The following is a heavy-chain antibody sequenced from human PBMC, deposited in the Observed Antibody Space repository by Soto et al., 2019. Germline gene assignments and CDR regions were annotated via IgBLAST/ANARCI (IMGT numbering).Heavy chain of an antibody. CDR2: IIPIFGTA. CDR3: AREPYGDYENWFDP. J-gene: IGHJ5*02. CDR1: GGTFSSYA. Sequence: QVQLVQSGAEVKKPGSSVEVSCKASGGTFSSYAISWVRQAPGQGLEWMGGIIPIFGTANYAQKFQGRVTITADESTSTAYMELSSLRSEDTAVYYCAREPYGDYENWFDPWGQGTLVTVSS. D-gene: IGHD4-17*01. V-gene: IGHV1-69*01.